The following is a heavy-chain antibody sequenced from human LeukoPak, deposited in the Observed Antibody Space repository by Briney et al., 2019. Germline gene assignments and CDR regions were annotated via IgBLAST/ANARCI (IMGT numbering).Heavy chain of an antibody. V-gene: IGHV3-30*02. CDR3: AKDFGGGALYYFDS. Sequence: GGSLRLSCAASGFTFSAFGMHWVRQAPGKGLEWVTFIPYDGSDKYYADSVKGRFTISRDNSKNALYLQMNSLRVEDTAVYYCAKDFGGGALYYFDSWGQGILVTVSS. J-gene: IGHJ4*02. CDR2: IPYDGSDK. CDR1: GFTFSAFG. D-gene: IGHD1-26*01.